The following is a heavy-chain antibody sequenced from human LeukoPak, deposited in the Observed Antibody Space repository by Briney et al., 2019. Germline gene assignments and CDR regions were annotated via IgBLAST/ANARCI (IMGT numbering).Heavy chain of an antibody. J-gene: IGHJ3*02. CDR2: IKGKTDGGTT. Sequence: GGSLRLSCAASGFTFSNAWMSWVRQAPGKGLEWVGRIKGKTDGGTTDYAAPVKGRFTISRDDSKNTLYLQMNSLKTEDTAVYYRYRGGAFDIWGQGTMVTVSS. V-gene: IGHV3-15*01. CDR1: GFTFSNAW. D-gene: IGHD3-16*01. CDR3: YRGGAFDI.